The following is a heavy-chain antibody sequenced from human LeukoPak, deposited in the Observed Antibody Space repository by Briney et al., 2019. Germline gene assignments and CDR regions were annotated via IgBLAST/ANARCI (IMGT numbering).Heavy chain of an antibody. Sequence: PSETLSLTCTVSGGSISSYYWSWIRQPPGKGLEWIGYIYYSGSTNYNPSLKSRVTISVDTSKNLFSLKLSSVTAADTAVYYCARFWSYYDSSGYYPNWYFDLWGRGTLVTVSS. CDR1: GGSISSYY. V-gene: IGHV4-59*08. J-gene: IGHJ2*01. CDR3: ARFWSYYDSSGYYPNWYFDL. CDR2: IYYSGST. D-gene: IGHD3-22*01.